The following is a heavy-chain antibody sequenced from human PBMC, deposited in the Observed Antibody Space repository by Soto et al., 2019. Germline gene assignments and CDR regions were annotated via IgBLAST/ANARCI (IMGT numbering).Heavy chain of an antibody. CDR3: AKGRLAALFDP. J-gene: IGHJ5*02. Sequence: EVQVLESGGGLVQPGGSLRLSCEGSGFTVSSHAMTWIRQAPGKGPEWVSTITADGGTYYADSVKGRFAMSRDTSESTLYLQMNSLRAEDTAVYYCAKGRLAALFDPWGQGTLVTVSS. CDR1: GFTVSSHA. CDR2: ITADGGT. V-gene: IGHV3-23*01.